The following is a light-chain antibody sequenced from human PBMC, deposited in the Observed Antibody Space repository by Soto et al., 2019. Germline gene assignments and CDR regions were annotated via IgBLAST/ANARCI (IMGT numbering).Light chain of an antibody. Sequence: DIQMTQSPTSLSASVGDRVTITCRASQGIRNYVAWYQQIPVKAPKLLIYAASTLLSGVPSRFSGSGSGTDFTLTINGLQPEDVATYSCQKYSSVPVFGPGTKVEIK. CDR2: AAS. CDR1: QGIRNY. V-gene: IGKV1-27*01. J-gene: IGKJ3*01. CDR3: QKYSSVPV.